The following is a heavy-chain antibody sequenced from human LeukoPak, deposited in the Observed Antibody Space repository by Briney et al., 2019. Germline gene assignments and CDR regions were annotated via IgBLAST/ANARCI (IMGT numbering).Heavy chain of an antibody. V-gene: IGHV3-21*04. Sequence: GESLRLSCAASGFTFSSYSMNWVRQAPGKGLEWVSSISSTGNFVHYADSVKGRFTISRDNSKNTLYLQMNSLRAEDTAVYYCAKLSSYYYASGSYPDYWGQGTLVTVSS. D-gene: IGHD3-10*01. CDR1: GFTFSSYS. CDR3: AKLSSYYYASGSYPDY. J-gene: IGHJ4*02. CDR2: ISSTGNFV.